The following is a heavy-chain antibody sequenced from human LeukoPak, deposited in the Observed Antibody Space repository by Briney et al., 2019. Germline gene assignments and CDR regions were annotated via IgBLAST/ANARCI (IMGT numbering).Heavy chain of an antibody. J-gene: IGHJ3*02. CDR1: GYTFTSYG. CDR2: ISAYNGNT. D-gene: IGHD3-9*01. Sequence: ASVKVSCKASGYTFTSYGISWVRQAPGQGLEWMGWISAYNGNTNYAQKLQGRVTMTTDTSTSTAYMELRSLRSDDTAVYYRARPLAGYFLDAFDIWGQGTMVTASS. V-gene: IGHV1-18*01. CDR3: ARPLAGYFLDAFDI.